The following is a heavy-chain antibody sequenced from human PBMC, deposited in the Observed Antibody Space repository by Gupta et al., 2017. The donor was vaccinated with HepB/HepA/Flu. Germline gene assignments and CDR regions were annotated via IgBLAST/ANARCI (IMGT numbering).Heavy chain of an antibody. CDR3: GRDGLYCGPQCYGGPGAP. Sequence: GESLRISCQGSGYIFSSYYIASVLQVPGKGLEWMGIIYPGDSDTKYNTSFQGQVTIPVDKSINTAYLQWESLKASDSATYYCGRDGLYCGPQCYGGPGAPGGQGTRVTVSS. CDR2: IYPGDSDT. V-gene: IGHV5-51*03. J-gene: IGHJ5*02. CDR1: GYIFSSYY. D-gene: IGHD2-21*01.